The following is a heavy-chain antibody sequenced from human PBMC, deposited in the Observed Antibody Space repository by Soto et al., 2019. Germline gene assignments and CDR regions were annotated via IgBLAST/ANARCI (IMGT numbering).Heavy chain of an antibody. V-gene: IGHV1-46*01. CDR3: ARDWAKSTAMVSSSYYFDY. CDR1: GYTFTSYY. J-gene: IGHJ4*02. Sequence: ASVKVSCKASGYTFTSYYMHWVRQAPGQGLEWMGIINPSGGSTSYAQKFQGRVTMTRDTSTSTVYMELSSLRSEDTAVYYCARDWAKSTAMVSSSYYFDYWGQGTLVTVSS. CDR2: INPSGGST. D-gene: IGHD5-18*01.